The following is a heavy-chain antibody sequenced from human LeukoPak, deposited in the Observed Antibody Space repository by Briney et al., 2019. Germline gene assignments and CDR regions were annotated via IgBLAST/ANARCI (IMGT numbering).Heavy chain of an antibody. V-gene: IGHV3-30-3*01. D-gene: IGHD2-2*01. Sequence: QPGGSLRLSCAASGFTFSSYAMHWVRQAPGKGLEWVAVISYDGSNKYYADSVKGRFTISRDNSKNTLYLQMNSLRAEDTAVYYCASSVVVPAPFDYWGQGTLVTVSS. CDR1: GFTFSSYA. CDR3: ASSVVVPAPFDY. J-gene: IGHJ4*02. CDR2: ISYDGSNK.